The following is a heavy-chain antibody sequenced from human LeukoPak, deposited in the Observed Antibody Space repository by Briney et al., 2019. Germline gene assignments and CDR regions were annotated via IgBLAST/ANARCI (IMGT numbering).Heavy chain of an antibody. CDR1: GYTFTSYG. J-gene: IGHJ3*02. CDR2: ISAYNGNT. Sequence: GASVKVSCKASGYTFTSYGISWVRQAPGQGLEWMGWISAYNGNTNYAQKLQGRVTITADKSTSTAYMELSSLRSEDTAVYYCARGGSKDYSSSPNAFDIWGQGTMVTVSS. V-gene: IGHV1-18*01. CDR3: ARGGSKDYSSSPNAFDI. D-gene: IGHD2-15*01.